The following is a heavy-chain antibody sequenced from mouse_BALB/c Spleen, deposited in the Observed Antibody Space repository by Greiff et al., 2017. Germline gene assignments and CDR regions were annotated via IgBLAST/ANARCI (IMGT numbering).Heavy chain of an antibody. J-gene: IGHJ2*01. CDR1: GFTFSSFG. V-gene: IGHV5-17*02. CDR2: ISSGSSTI. D-gene: IGHD1-1*01. CDR3: ARNPYYGSSQYCFDY. Sequence: EVKLVESGGGLVQPGGSRKLSCAASGFTFSSFGMHWVRQAPEKGLEWVAYISSGSSTIYYADTVKGRFTISRDNPKNTLFLQMTSLRSEDTAMYYCARNPYYGSSQYCFDYWGQGTTLTVSS.